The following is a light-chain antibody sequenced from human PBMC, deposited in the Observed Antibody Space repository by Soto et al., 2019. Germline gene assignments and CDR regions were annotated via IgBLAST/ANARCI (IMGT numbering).Light chain of an antibody. CDR1: LSVRNY. J-gene: IGKJ5*01. Sequence: DIQLTQSPSSLSASVGDRVTLSCRASLSVRNYLSWYKWKPGKAPSLLIYAVSSLLSGVPSRFSGSASGADFTLTIDNLDPEDFATYYWQQSYSVPFTFGQGTRLQLK. CDR2: AVS. CDR3: QQSYSVPFT. V-gene: IGKV1-39*01.